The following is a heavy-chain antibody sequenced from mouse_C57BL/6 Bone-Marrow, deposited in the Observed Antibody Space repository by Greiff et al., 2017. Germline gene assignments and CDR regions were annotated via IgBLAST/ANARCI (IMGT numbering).Heavy chain of an antibody. V-gene: IGHV2-3*01. D-gene: IGHD2-4*01. Sequence: QVQPKESGPGLVAPSQSLSITCTVSGLSLTSYRVSWVRQPPGTGLEWLGAIWGDGSTNYHPALISRLSISKDNSKRQVFLKLTGLQTDDTATYEGAKGGRDDYLVYAMDYWGQGTTVTVSS. J-gene: IGHJ4*01. CDR1: GLSLTSYR. CDR3: AKGGRDDYLVYAMDY. CDR2: IWGDGST.